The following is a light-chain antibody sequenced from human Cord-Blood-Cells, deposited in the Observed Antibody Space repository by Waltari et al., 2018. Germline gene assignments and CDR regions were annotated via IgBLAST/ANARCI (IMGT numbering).Light chain of an antibody. CDR3: NSRDSSGNHVV. CDR2: GKN. V-gene: IGLV3-19*01. J-gene: IGLJ2*01. Sequence: SSELPQDPAVSVALGQTARITCQGDSLRSYYASWYQQKPGQAPLLVFYGKNNRPSGIPDRFSGSSSGNTASLTITGAQAEDEADYYCNSRDSSGNHVVFGGGTKLTVL. CDR1: SLRSYY.